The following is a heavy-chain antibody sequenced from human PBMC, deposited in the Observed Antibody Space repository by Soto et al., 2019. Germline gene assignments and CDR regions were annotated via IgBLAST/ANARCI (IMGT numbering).Heavy chain of an antibody. J-gene: IGHJ4*02. Sequence: QLQLQESGPGLVKPSETLSLTCTVSGGSISSGSFYWGWIRQPPGKGLEWIGSIYYTRNTYYNPSLKSRVTISVDSTKNQFSLKLSSVTAANTAVYSCARHWEQLLGYIDYWGQGTLVAVSS. CDR2: IYYTRNT. CDR3: ARHWEQLLGYIDY. V-gene: IGHV4-39*01. CDR1: GGSISSGSFY. D-gene: IGHD6-19*01.